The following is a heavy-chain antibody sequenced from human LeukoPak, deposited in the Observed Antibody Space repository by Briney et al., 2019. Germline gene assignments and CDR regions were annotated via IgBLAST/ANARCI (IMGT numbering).Heavy chain of an antibody. CDR2: IIPILGIA. Sequence: SVKVSCKASGGTFSSYAISWVRQAPGQGLEWMGRIIPILGIANYAQKFQGRVTITADKSTSTAYMELSSLRSEDTAVYYCARARSTTGPFDIWGQGTMVTVSS. V-gene: IGHV1-69*04. CDR1: GGTFSSYA. J-gene: IGHJ3*02. CDR3: ARARSTTGPFDI. D-gene: IGHD4-17*01.